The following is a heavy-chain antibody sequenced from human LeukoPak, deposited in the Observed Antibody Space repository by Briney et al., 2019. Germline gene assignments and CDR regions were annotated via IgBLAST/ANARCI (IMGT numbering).Heavy chain of an antibody. Sequence: PGGSLRLSCAASGFTFSSYDMSWVRQAPGKGLEWVSAISGSGGSTYYADSVKGRFTISRDNSKNTLYLQMNSLRAGDTAVYYCAKDPSIAAAGLFDYWGQGTLVTVPS. CDR2: ISGSGGST. V-gene: IGHV3-23*01. CDR1: GFTFSSYD. D-gene: IGHD6-25*01. CDR3: AKDPSIAAAGLFDY. J-gene: IGHJ4*02.